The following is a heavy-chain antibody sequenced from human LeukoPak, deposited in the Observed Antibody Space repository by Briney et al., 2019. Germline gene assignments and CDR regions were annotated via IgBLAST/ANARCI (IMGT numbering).Heavy chain of an antibody. CDR1: GYTFTRYY. CDR3: ARDDSSSWYPWVA. J-gene: IGHJ1*01. CDR2: INPSGGST. D-gene: IGHD6-13*01. V-gene: IGHV1-46*01. Sequence: ASVKVSCKASGYTFTRYYMHWVRQAPGQGLEWMGIINPSGGSTSYAQKFQGRVTMTRDMSTSTVYMELSSLRSEDTAVYYCARDDSSSWYPWVAWGQGTLVTVSS.